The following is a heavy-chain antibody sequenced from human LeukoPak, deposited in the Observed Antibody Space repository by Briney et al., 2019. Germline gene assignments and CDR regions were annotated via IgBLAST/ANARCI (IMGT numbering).Heavy chain of an antibody. CDR1: GGTFSSYA. Sequence: SVKVSCKASGGTFSSYAISWVRQAPGQGLEWMGRIIPIFGTANYAQKFQGSVTITTDESTSTAYMELSSLRSEDTAVYYCARDLNYDSSGYRPGENYYYYMDVWGKGTTVTVSS. J-gene: IGHJ6*03. V-gene: IGHV1-69*05. D-gene: IGHD3-22*01. CDR2: IIPIFGTA. CDR3: ARDLNYDSSGYRPGENYYYYMDV.